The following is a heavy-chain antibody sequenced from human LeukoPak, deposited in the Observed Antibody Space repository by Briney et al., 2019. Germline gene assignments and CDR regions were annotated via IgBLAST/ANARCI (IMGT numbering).Heavy chain of an antibody. CDR2: ISAYNGNT. D-gene: IGHD2-2*01. CDR1: GYTVTSYG. CDR3: ARDCDIVVVPAAMCWFDP. V-gene: IGHV1-18*01. J-gene: IGHJ5*02. Sequence: GASVKVSCKASGYTVTSYGISWVRQAPGQGLEGVGWISAYNGNTNYAQKLQGRVTMTTDTSTHTAYMELRSLRSDDTAVYYCARDCDIVVVPAAMCWFDPWGQGTLVTVSS.